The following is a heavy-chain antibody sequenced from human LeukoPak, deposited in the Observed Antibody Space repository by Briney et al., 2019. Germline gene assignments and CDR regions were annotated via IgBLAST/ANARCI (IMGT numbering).Heavy chain of an antibody. D-gene: IGHD3-10*01. CDR3: ARDDYYGSGSYYNPWGNGMDV. Sequence: GRSLRLSCAASGFTFSSYAMHWVRQAPGKGLEWVAVISYDGSNKYYADSVKGRFTISRDNSKNTLYLQMNSLRAEDTAVYYCARDDYYGSGSYYNPWGNGMDVWGQGTTVTVSS. V-gene: IGHV3-30*14. J-gene: IGHJ6*02. CDR2: ISYDGSNK. CDR1: GFTFSSYA.